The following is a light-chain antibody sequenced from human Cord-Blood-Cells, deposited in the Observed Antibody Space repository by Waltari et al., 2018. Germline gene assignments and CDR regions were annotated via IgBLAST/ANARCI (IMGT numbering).Light chain of an antibody. CDR3: QQRSNSIT. CDR2: DAS. J-gene: IGKJ5*01. CDR1: PTVSSY. Sequence: EIVLTQSPATLSLSPGERATLSCMASPTVSSYLAWYQQKPGQAPRLLLYDASNRATGIPARFSGSGSGTDFTLTISSREPEDFAVDYCQQRSNSITFGQGTRLEIK. V-gene: IGKV3-11*01.